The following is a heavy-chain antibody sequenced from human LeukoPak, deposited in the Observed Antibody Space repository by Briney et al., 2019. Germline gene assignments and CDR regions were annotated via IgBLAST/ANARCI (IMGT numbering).Heavy chain of an antibody. CDR1: GFTFGNYW. CDR2: ISSDGSTT. J-gene: IGHJ3*02. Sequence: PGGSLGLSCAASGFTFGNYWMHWVRQVPGRGLVWVSRISSDGSTTIYADSVKGRFTISRDNAKNTLCLQMNSLRAEDTAVFHCTRATSARAFDIWGQGTMVTVSS. V-gene: IGHV3-74*01. CDR3: TRATSARAFDI.